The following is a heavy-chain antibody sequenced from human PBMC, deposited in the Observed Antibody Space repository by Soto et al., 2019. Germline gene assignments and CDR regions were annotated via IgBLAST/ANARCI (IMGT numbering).Heavy chain of an antibody. J-gene: IGHJ3*02. CDR1: GFTFSDYC. CDR2: ISSSGSTI. Sequence: GGSLRLSCAASGFTFSDYCMSWIRQAPGKGLEWVSYISSSGSTIYYADSVKGRFTISRDNARNSLYLQMNSLRAEDTAVYYCASGGATTIFDIWGQGTMVTVSS. D-gene: IGHD1-26*01. V-gene: IGHV3-11*01. CDR3: ASGGATTIFDI.